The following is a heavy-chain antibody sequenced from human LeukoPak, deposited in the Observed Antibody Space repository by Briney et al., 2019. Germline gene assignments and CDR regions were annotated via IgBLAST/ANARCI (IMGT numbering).Heavy chain of an antibody. V-gene: IGHV1-24*01. D-gene: IGHD5-12*01. CDR2: FDPEDGET. CDR1: GYTLTELS. CDR3: ARDDDSGYDFLLRD. J-gene: IGHJ4*02. Sequence: ASVKVSCKVSGYTLTELSMHWVRQAPGKGLEWMGGFDPEDGETIYAQKFQGRVTMTEDTSTDTAYMELSSLRSEDTAVYYCARDDDSGYDFLLRDWGQGTLVTVSS.